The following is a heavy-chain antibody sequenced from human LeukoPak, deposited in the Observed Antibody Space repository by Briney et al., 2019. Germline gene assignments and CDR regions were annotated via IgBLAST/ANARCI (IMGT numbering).Heavy chain of an antibody. J-gene: IGHJ4*02. CDR3: AKSGGSSGKALGY. CDR2: INPNSGGT. D-gene: IGHD3-22*01. Sequence: ASVKVSCKASGYTFTDYYMHWVRQAPGQGLEWMGWINPNSGGTNYTQKFQGRVTMTRDTSISTAYMELSRLRSDDTAVYYCAKSGGSSGKALGYWGQGTLVTVSS. CDR1: GYTFTDYY. V-gene: IGHV1-2*02.